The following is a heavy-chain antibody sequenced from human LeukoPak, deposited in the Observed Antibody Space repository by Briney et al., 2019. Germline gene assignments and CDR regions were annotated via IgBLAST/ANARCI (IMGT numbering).Heavy chain of an antibody. Sequence: SETLSLTCTVSGGSISSYYWSWIRQPAGKGLEWIGRIYTSGSNNYNTSLKSRVTMSVDTSKNQFSLKLSSVTAADTAVYYCARSFYGSGYNWFDPWGQGTLVTVSS. CDR2: IYTSGSN. CDR3: ARSFYGSGYNWFDP. J-gene: IGHJ5*02. V-gene: IGHV4-4*07. D-gene: IGHD3-10*01. CDR1: GGSISSYY.